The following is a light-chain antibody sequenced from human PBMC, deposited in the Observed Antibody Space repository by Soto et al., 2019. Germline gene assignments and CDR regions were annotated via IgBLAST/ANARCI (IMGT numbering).Light chain of an antibody. V-gene: IGKV1-5*01. CDR1: QSISSW. Sequence: IQMNQSPSTLSASVGDRVTITCRASQSISSWLTWYQQKPGKAPKLLIYDASSLESGVPSRFSGSGSWTEFTLTISSLQPDDFATYYGQQYNSYSYTFGQGTKVDIK. J-gene: IGKJ2*01. CDR3: QQYNSYSYT. CDR2: DAS.